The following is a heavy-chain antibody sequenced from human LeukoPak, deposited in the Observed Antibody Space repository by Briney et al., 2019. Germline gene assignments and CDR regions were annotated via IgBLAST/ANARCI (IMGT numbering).Heavy chain of an antibody. V-gene: IGHV1-69*13. CDR3: ATRTPLIRGIIRTYFYLGMDV. Sequence: SVKVSCKASGGTFSSYAISWVRQAPGQGLEWMGGIIPIFGTANYAQKFQGRVTITADESTSTAYMELSSLRSEDTAVYYCATRTPLIRGIIRTYFYLGMDVWGQGTTVIVSS. D-gene: IGHD3-10*01. J-gene: IGHJ6*02. CDR2: IIPIFGTA. CDR1: GGTFSSYA.